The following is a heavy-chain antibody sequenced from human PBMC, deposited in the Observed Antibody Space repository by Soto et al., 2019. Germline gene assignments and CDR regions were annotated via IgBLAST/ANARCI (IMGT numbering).Heavy chain of an antibody. V-gene: IGHV5-10-1*01. D-gene: IGHD3-16*01. CDR2: IDPSDSYT. J-gene: IGHJ5*02. Sequence: EESLKISCKGSGYSFTSYWISWVRQMPGKGLEWMGRIDPSDSYTKYSPSFQGHVTISADKSTSIVYLQWSSLRASDTAMYYCARHGVPNWFDPWGQGTLVTVSS. CDR3: ARHGVPNWFDP. CDR1: GYSFTSYW.